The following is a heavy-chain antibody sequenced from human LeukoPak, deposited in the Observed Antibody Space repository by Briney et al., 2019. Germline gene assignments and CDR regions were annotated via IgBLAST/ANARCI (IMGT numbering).Heavy chain of an antibody. J-gene: IGHJ4*02. CDR2: IKQDGSEK. CDR3: AREPSGSLDC. Sequence: GGSLRLSCAASGFTFSTYAMSWVRQAPGKGLEWVANIKQDGSEKYYVDSVKGRFTISRDNAKNSLYLQMNSLRVEDTAVYYCAREPSGSLDCWGQGTLVTVSS. CDR1: GFTFSTYA. D-gene: IGHD1-26*01. V-gene: IGHV3-7*01.